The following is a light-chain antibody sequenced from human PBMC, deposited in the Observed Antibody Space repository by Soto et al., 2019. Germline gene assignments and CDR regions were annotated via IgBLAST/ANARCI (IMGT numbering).Light chain of an antibody. CDR2: RDY. V-gene: IGLV1-47*01. J-gene: IGLJ2*01. CDR1: SSNIGNSY. Sequence: QSVLTQSPSASGTPGQRVTISCSGSSSNIGNSYVYWYQQLPGTAPKLLIYRDYQRPSGVPDRFSGSKSGTSASLAISGLXXXXXXXYYCAAWDDSLPGVVFGGGTKLTVL. CDR3: AAWDDSLPGVV.